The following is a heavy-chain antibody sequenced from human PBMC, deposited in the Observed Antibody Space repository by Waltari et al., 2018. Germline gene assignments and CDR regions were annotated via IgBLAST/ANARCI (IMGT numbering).Heavy chain of an antibody. CDR1: GYSFTSYG. J-gene: IGHJ4*02. Sequence: QVQLVQSGGEVKKPGASVKVSCKASGYSFTSYGISWVRQAPGRGLEWMGWISASNGNPNYAQRLPGRITLTSDTSTSTAYMELRSLRSDDTAVYYCARELYGSYIEYWGQGTPVTVSS. D-gene: IGHD3-10*01. V-gene: IGHV1-18*01. CDR3: ARELYGSYIEY. CDR2: ISASNGNP.